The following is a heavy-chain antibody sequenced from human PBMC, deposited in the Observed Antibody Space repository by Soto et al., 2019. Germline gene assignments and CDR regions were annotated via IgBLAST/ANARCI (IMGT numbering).Heavy chain of an antibody. CDR1: GGSISSSSYY. CDR3: ARHVECSSTSCYTYGGWFDP. J-gene: IGHJ5*02. Sequence: PSETLSLTCTVSGGSISSSSYYWGWIRQPPGKGLEWIGSIYYSGSTYYNPSLKSRVTISVDTSKNQFSLKLSSVAAADTAVYYCARHVECSSTSCYTYGGWFDPWGQGTLVTVSS. CDR2: IYYSGST. D-gene: IGHD2-2*01. V-gene: IGHV4-39*01.